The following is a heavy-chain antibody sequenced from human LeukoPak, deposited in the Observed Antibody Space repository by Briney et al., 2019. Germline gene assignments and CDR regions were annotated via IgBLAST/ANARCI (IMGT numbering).Heavy chain of an antibody. Sequence: KPGESLKISCKVSGYSFTNYWIGWVRQMPGKGLEWMGIIYPGDSDVRYRPSFQGQVTFSADKSISTVYLQWSSLKASDTAIYYCARHISYGGFGIWGQGTMVTVSS. CDR2: IYPGDSDV. J-gene: IGHJ3*02. D-gene: IGHD3-10*01. V-gene: IGHV5-51*01. CDR3: ARHISYGGFGI. CDR1: GYSFTNYW.